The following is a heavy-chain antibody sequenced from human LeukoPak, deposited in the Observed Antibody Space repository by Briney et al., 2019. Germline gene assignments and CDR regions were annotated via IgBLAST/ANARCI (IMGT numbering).Heavy chain of an antibody. D-gene: IGHD4-17*01. Sequence: GGSLTLSCAASGFSFSNSWMTWVRQSPGKGREWVANMNNDGSATYHVDSVKGGFTISRENARNSLYLQMNSLRAEDTAVYYCARDRAYGALDYWGQGTLVTVSS. CDR2: MNNDGSAT. V-gene: IGHV3-7*01. J-gene: IGHJ4*02. CDR3: ARDRAYGALDY. CDR1: GFSFSNSW.